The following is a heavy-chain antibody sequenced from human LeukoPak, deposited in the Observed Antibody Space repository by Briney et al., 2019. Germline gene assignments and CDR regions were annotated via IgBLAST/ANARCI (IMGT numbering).Heavy chain of an antibody. V-gene: IGHV3-15*01. CDR3: AWMGTASLADY. J-gene: IGHJ4*02. CDR1: GFPFSDAW. D-gene: IGHD5-24*01. Sequence: GGSLRLSCAASGFPFSDAWMTWVRQAPGKGLEWVGRIISKRSGGTTDYGTPVKGRFTISRDDLTNTLYLQMNSLKMEDTGIYYCAWMGTASLADYWGQGTLVTVSS. CDR2: IISKRSGGTT.